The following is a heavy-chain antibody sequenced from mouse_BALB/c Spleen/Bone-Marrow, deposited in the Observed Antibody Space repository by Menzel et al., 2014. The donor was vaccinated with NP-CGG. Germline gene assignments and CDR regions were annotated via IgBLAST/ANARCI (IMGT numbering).Heavy chain of an antibody. CDR3: ARRYANPYYAMDY. V-gene: IGHV1S137*01. CDR1: GYTFTDYA. CDR2: ISTYYGDA. D-gene: IGHD2-10*02. J-gene: IGHJ4*01. Sequence: QVQLQQSGAELVRPGVSVKISCKGSGYTFTDYAMHWVKQSHAKSLEWIGVISTYYGDARYNQNFEGKATMTVDRSSSTAYMELARLTSEDSAIYYCARRYANPYYAMDYWGQGTSVTVSS.